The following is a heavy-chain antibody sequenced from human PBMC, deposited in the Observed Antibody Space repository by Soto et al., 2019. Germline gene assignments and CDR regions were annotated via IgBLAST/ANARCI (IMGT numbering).Heavy chain of an antibody. CDR3: ASGTGTNFDY. CDR2: IYYSGST. Sequence: SETLSFTCTVSGGSISSYYWSWIRQPPGKGLEWIGYIYYSGSTNYNPSLKSRVTISVDTSKNQFSLKLSSVTAADTAVYYCASGTGTNFDYWGQGTLVTVSS. D-gene: IGHD1-1*01. CDR1: GGSISSYY. V-gene: IGHV4-59*01. J-gene: IGHJ4*02.